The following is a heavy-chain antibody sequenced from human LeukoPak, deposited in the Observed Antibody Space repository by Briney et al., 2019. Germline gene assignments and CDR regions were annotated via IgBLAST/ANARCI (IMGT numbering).Heavy chain of an antibody. CDR2: INTNTGNP. D-gene: IGHD3-10*01. J-gene: IGHJ4*02. CDR3: ARAGLYYYVSYYFDY. V-gene: IGHV7-4-1*02. Sequence: GASVKVSCKASGYTFTSYGISWVRQAPGQGLEWMGWINTNTGNPTYAQGFTGRFVFSLDTSVSTAYLQISSLKAEDTAVYYCARAGLYYYVSYYFDYWGQGTLVTVSS. CDR1: GYTFTSYG.